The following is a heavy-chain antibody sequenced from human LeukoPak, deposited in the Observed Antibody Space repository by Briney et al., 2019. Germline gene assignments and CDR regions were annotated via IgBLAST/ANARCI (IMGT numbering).Heavy chain of an antibody. CDR1: GFTFSTYS. Sequence: GGSLSLSCAVSGFTFSTYSMNWVRQAPGKGLEWVSYISSSSSTIYYADSVKGRFTISRDNAKNSLYLQMNSLRDEDTAVYYCAKDSDYYHSSGYYYAYFQHWGQGTLVTVSS. D-gene: IGHD3-22*01. J-gene: IGHJ1*01. CDR2: ISSSSSTI. CDR3: AKDSDYYHSSGYYYAYFQH. V-gene: IGHV3-48*02.